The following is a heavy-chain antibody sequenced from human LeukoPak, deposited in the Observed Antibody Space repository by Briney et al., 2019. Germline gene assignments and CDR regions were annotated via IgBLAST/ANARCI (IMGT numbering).Heavy chain of an antibody. J-gene: IGHJ4*02. CDR2: ISAYNGKT. D-gene: IGHD2-15*01. V-gene: IGHV1-18*01. CDR1: GYTSASYG. Sequence: ASVKVSCKASGYTSASYGISWVRHAPGQGLEWMGWISAYNGKTNCTQKFQGRVTMTTDISTSRAYLELRSLISDDTAVYYCARSGGYCSGGSCYSEYYFDYWGQGTLVTVSS. CDR3: ARSGGYCSGGSCYSEYYFDY.